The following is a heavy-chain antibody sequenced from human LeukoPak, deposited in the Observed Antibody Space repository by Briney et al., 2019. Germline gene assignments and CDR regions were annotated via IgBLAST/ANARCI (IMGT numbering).Heavy chain of an antibody. CDR2: ISGSGGST. D-gene: IGHD3-9*01. Sequence: PGGSLRLSCAASGFTFSSYAMSWVRQAPGKGLEWVSAISGSGGSTYYADSVKGRFTISRDNSKNTLYLQMNSLRAEDTAVYYCARAGTKTIPTGYYYFDYWGQGTLVTVSS. J-gene: IGHJ4*02. V-gene: IGHV3-23*01. CDR1: GFTFSSYA. CDR3: ARAGTKTIPTGYYYFDY.